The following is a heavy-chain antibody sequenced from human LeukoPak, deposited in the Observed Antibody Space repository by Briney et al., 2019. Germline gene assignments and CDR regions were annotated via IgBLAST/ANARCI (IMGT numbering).Heavy chain of an antibody. V-gene: IGHV7-4-1*02. J-gene: IGHJ6*03. Sequence: ASVKVSCKASGYTFTNYAMNWVRQAPGQGLEWMGWINTNTGNPTYAQGFTGRFVFSLDTSVSTAYLQISSLKAEDTAVYYCARGERIFGVVGDMDVWGKGTTVTVSS. CDR2: INTNTGNP. CDR1: GYTFTNYA. D-gene: IGHD3-3*01. CDR3: ARGERIFGVVGDMDV.